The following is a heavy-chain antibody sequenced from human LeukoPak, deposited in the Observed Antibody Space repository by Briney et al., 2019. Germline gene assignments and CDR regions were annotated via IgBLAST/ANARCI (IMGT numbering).Heavy chain of an antibody. CDR1: GYTFSYFG. J-gene: IGHJ4*02. CDR2: INGYNGNT. CDR3: ARGLDAASGLANFDY. V-gene: IGHV1-18*01. Sequence: ASVKVSCKASGYTFSYFGLNWVRQAPGQGLEWMGWINGYNGNTNYAQKSEGRLSLTTDTATSTVYMELRNLTSDDTAVYFCARGLDAASGLANFDYWGQGTLITVSS. D-gene: IGHD1-1*01.